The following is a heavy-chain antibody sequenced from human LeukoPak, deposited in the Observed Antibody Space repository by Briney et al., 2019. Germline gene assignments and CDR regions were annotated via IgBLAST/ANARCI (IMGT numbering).Heavy chain of an antibody. Sequence: SETLSLTCTVSGGSISSSSYYWSWIRQPPGKGLEWIGYIYYSGSTNYNPSPKSRVTISVDTSKNQFSLKLSSVTAADTAVYYCARGPWTTVTSFDYWGQGTLVTVSS. CDR2: IYYSGST. D-gene: IGHD4-17*01. CDR1: GGSISSSSYY. J-gene: IGHJ4*02. V-gene: IGHV4-61*01. CDR3: ARGPWTTVTSFDY.